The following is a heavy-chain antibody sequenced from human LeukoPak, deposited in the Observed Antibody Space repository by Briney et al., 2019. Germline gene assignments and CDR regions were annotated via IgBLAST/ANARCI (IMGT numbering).Heavy chain of an antibody. V-gene: IGHV3-30*09. Sequence: GGSLRLSCAASGFTFSSYSMAWVRQAPGKGLEWVAVISYNDGSNKYYADSVKGRFASSRDNSKNTLYLQMNSLRAEDTAVYYCASTSDYGDFHDAFHIWGQGTMVTVSS. CDR2: ISYNDGSNK. CDR1: GFTFSSYS. J-gene: IGHJ3*02. CDR3: ASTSDYGDFHDAFHI. D-gene: IGHD4-17*01.